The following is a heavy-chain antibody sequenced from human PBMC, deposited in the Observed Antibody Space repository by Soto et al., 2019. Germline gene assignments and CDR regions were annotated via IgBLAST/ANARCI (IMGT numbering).Heavy chain of an antibody. CDR2: INHSGST. CDR3: ARDKITGLFDY. D-gene: IGHD2-8*02. J-gene: IGHJ4*01. CDR1: GGSFSGYY. Sequence: QVQLQQWGAGLLKPSETLSLTCAVYGGSFSGYYWPWIRQPPGTGLEWIGEINHSGSTNYNPSLKSLVTISVYASKNQFSLKLYSVPDANTAVYYCARDKITGLFDYWGHGTLVTVSS. V-gene: IGHV4-34*01.